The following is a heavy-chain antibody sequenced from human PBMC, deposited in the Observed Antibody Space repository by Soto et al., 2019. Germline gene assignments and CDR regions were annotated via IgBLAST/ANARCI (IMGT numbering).Heavy chain of an antibody. J-gene: IGHJ6*02. CDR1: GYTFTGYY. CDR2: INPSGGST. Sequence: ASVKVSCKASGYTFTGYYMHWLRQSPGQGLEWMGIINPSGGSTSYAQKFQGRVTMTRDTSTSTVYMELSSLRSEDTAVYYCARDLSKGIAAHGGMDVWGQGTTVTVSS. D-gene: IGHD6-13*01. CDR3: ARDLSKGIAAHGGMDV. V-gene: IGHV1-46*01.